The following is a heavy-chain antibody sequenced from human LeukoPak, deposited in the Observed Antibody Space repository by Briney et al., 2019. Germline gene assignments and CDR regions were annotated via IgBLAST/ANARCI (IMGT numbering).Heavy chain of an antibody. D-gene: IGHD2-21*02. Sequence: GGSLRLSCAASGFTFSSYAMHWVRQPPGKGLEWVAIISYDGSHKYYADSVKGRFTISRDNSKNTLYLQMNSLRAEDTAVYYCAARAVVVTEGIDYWGQGTLVTVSS. CDR2: ISYDGSHK. CDR3: AARAVVVTEGIDY. J-gene: IGHJ4*02. CDR1: GFTFSSYA. V-gene: IGHV3-30*04.